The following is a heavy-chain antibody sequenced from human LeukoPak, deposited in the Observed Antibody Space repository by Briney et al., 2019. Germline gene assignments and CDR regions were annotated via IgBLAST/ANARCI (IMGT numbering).Heavy chain of an antibody. V-gene: IGHV3-48*03. D-gene: IGHD4-17*01. Sequence: GGSLRLSCAASGFTFSSYEMNWVRQAPGKGLEWLSYISSSGTTIKYADSVKGRFTISRDNAKNSLYLQVNSLRAEDTAVYYCARIMITVTTSDYWGQGTLVAVSS. CDR2: ISSSGTTI. J-gene: IGHJ4*02. CDR3: ARIMITVTTSDY. CDR1: GFTFSSYE.